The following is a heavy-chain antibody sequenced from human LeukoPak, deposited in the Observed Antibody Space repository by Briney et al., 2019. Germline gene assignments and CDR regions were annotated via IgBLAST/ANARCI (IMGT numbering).Heavy chain of an antibody. CDR3: AIPPLSGSGSSRPLAGVDV. D-gene: IGHD3-10*01. CDR1: GFTFSSYG. CDR2: IWYDGSNK. V-gene: IGHV3-33*01. Sequence: GRSLRLSCAASGFTFSSYGMHWVRQAPGKGLEWVAVIWYDGSNKYYADSVKGRFTISRDNSKNTLYLQMNSLRAEDTAVYYCAIPPLSGSGSSRPLAGVDVWGQGTTVTVSS. J-gene: IGHJ6*02.